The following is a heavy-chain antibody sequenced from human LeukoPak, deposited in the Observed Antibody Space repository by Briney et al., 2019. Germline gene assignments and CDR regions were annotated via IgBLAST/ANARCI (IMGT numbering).Heavy chain of an antibody. CDR3: AREYSSSSGKALDY. Sequence: GGSLRLSCAASRLTFSTYSMNWVRQAPGKGLEWVSYISSSSSTIYYADSVKGRFTISRDNAKNSLHLQMNTLRDEDTAVYYCAREYSSSSGKALDYWGQGTLVTVSS. CDR2: ISSSSSTI. CDR1: RLTFSTYS. D-gene: IGHD6-6*01. J-gene: IGHJ4*02. V-gene: IGHV3-48*02.